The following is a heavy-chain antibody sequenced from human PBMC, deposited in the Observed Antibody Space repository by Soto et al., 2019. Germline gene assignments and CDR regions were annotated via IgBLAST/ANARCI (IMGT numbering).Heavy chain of an antibody. CDR3: ARLRRAFGGWYFDY. V-gene: IGHV4-61*01. D-gene: IGHD6-19*01. Sequence: QVQLQESGPGLVKPSETLSLTCTVSGGSVSSGSYYWSWIRQPPGKGLEWIGYIYYSGSTNYNPSLKRRVTRAVDTSKNQSSLKLSSVTAADTAVYYCARLRRAFGGWYFDYWGQGTLVTVSS. J-gene: IGHJ4*02. CDR2: IYYSGST. CDR1: GGSVSSGSYY.